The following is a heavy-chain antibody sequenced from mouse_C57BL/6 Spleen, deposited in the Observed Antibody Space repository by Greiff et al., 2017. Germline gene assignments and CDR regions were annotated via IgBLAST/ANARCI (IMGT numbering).Heavy chain of an antibody. D-gene: IGHD2-3*01. CDR2: IDPETGGT. CDR1: GYTFTDYE. CDR3: TRFYSWFAY. V-gene: IGHV1-15*01. Sequence: QVQLQQSGAELVRPGASVTLSCKASGYTFTDYEMHWVKQTPVHGLEWIGAIDPETGGTAYNQKFKGKAILTADKSSSTAYIALRSLTSEDSAVYYCTRFYSWFAYWGQGTLVTVSA. J-gene: IGHJ3*01.